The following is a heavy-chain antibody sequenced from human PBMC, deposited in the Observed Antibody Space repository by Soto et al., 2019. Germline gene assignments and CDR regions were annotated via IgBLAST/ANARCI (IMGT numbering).Heavy chain of an antibody. CDR2: VYTSANT. Sequence: QVQLQESGPGLLKPSDTLSLTCTVSSDSFSGYDWSWIRQPAGKGLESIGRVYTSANTDYNPSLTSRVAESIDTTRNQCSQKLRFVTAADTAVYYSAREAAETVGDGYWCDPWGRGTLVTVSS. CDR3: AREAAETVGDGYWCDP. J-gene: IGHJ5*02. D-gene: IGHD6-13*01. CDR1: SDSFSGYD. V-gene: IGHV4-4*07.